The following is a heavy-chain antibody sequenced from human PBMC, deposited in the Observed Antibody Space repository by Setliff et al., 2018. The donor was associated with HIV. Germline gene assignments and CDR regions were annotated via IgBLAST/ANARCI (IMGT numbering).Heavy chain of an antibody. J-gene: IGHJ4*02. V-gene: IGHV4-34*01. Sequence: PSETLSLTCAVYGGSFSGYYWNWIRQSPGKGLEWIGEITHSGSTNYNPSLKSRVTISIDTSKNQYSLKMISVTAADTAMYYCAISIVGVTSEMYWAQGTLVTVSS. CDR3: AISIVGVTSEMY. D-gene: IGHD2-21*02. CDR1: GGSFSGYY. CDR2: ITHSGST.